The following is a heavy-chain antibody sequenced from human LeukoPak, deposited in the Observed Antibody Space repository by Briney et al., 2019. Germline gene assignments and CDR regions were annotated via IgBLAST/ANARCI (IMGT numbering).Heavy chain of an antibody. Sequence: SETLSLTCTVSGGSISSYYRSWIRQPPGKGLEWIGYIYYGGSTNYNPSLKSRVTISVDTSKNQFSLKLSSVTAAGTAVYYCARDSYSSSWFYYYGMDVWGQGTTVTASS. D-gene: IGHD6-13*01. V-gene: IGHV4-59*01. CDR1: GGSISSYY. J-gene: IGHJ6*02. CDR3: ARDSYSSSWFYYYGMDV. CDR2: IYYGGST.